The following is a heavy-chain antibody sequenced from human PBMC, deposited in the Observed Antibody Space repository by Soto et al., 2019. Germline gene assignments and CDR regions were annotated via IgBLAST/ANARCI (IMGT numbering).Heavy chain of an antibody. CDR2: IYYSGST. Sequence: SETLSLTCTVSGGSISSYYWSWIRQPPGKGLEWIGYIYYSGSTNCNPSLKSRVTISVDTSKNQFSLKLNSVTAADTAVYYCARSGGSLDYWGQGTLVTVT. CDR1: GGSISSYY. CDR3: ARSGGSLDY. D-gene: IGHD2-15*01. V-gene: IGHV4-59*01. J-gene: IGHJ4*02.